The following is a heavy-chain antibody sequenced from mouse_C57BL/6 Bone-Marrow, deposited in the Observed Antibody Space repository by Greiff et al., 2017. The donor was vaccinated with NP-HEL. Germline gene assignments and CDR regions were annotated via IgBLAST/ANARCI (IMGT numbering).Heavy chain of an antibody. V-gene: IGHV14-1*01. Sequence: DVKLQESGAELVRPGASVKLSCTASGFNIKDYYMHWVKQRPEQGLEWIGRIDPEDGDTEYAPKFQGKATMTADTSSNTAYLQLRSLTSEDTAVYYCTTCLYYDYDGVDYWGQGTTLTVSS. CDR2: IDPEDGDT. D-gene: IGHD2-4*01. CDR1: GFNIKDYY. J-gene: IGHJ2*01. CDR3: TTCLYYDYDGVDY.